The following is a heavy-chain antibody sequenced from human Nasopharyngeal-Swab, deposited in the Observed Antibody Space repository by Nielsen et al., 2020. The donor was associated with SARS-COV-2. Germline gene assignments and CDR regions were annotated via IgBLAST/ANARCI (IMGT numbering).Heavy chain of an antibody. V-gene: IGHV3-48*01. D-gene: IGHD2-2*01. CDR2: ISSSSSTI. J-gene: IGHJ6*03. Sequence: GGSLRLSCAASGFTFSSYSMNWVRQAPGKGLEWVSCISSSSSTIYYADSVKGRLTISRDNAKNSLYLQMNSLRAEDTAVYYCARDVVVETYYYYYMDVWGKGTTVTVSS. CDR1: GFTFSSYS. CDR3: ARDVVVETYYYYYMDV.